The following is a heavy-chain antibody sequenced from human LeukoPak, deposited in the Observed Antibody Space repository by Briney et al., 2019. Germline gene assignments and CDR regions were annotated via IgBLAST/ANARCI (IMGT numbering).Heavy chain of an antibody. D-gene: IGHD3-3*01. Sequence: PSETLSLTCAVYGGSFSDYYWTWIRQPPGKGLEWIGEINHSGSPNNNPSLKSQVSISFDTSKNQSSLKLTSVTAADTAVYYCGSRRTAMFGVIKGPIDYWGQGTLVTVSS. CDR1: GGSFSDYY. V-gene: IGHV4-34*01. CDR2: INHSGSP. CDR3: GSRRTAMFGVIKGPIDY. J-gene: IGHJ4*02.